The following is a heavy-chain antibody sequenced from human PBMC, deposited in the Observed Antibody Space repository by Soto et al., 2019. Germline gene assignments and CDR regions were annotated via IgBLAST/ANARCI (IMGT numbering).Heavy chain of an antibody. Sequence: SPTLSLPCAISGDSVSSTSAAWTWIRQSPSRGLEWLGRTYYRSKWYNDYAVSVKSRITINPDTSKNQFSLQLNSVTPEDTAVYYCARSYGLRSNYFDYWGQGTLVTVSS. CDR1: GDSVSSTSAA. V-gene: IGHV6-1*01. J-gene: IGHJ4*02. CDR3: ARSYGLRSNYFDY. CDR2: TYYRSKWYN. D-gene: IGHD5-12*01.